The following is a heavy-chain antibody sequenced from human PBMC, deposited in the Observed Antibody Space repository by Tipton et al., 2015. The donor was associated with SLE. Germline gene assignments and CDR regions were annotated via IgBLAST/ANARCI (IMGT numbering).Heavy chain of an antibody. CDR3: AREPWAYEYWSGSTLGYMDV. V-gene: IGHV4-59*12. CDR1: GGSIRSYY. J-gene: IGHJ6*03. Sequence: TLSLTCTVSGGSIRSYYWSWIRLTPGKGLEWIGDIYYRGSPYYRESTTYNPSLESRATMSLDTPKNQFSLKLSSVTAADTAVYYCAREPWAYEYWSGSTLGYMDVWGQGTSVTVSS. D-gene: IGHD3-3*01. CDR2: IYYRGSPYYREST.